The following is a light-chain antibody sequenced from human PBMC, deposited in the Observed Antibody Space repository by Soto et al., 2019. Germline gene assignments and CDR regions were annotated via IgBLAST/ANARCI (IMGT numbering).Light chain of an antibody. J-gene: IGKJ1*01. V-gene: IGKV3-15*01. CDR1: QSVSDY. Sequence: EIVMTQSPATLSVSPGERATLSCRASQSVSDYLAWYQQTPGQPPRLLIYTASTRATGIPASFSGSGSGTEFTITIKSLQSEDFEDYYCEQYSNWPRTFGKGTSVEFK. CDR3: EQYSNWPRT. CDR2: TAS.